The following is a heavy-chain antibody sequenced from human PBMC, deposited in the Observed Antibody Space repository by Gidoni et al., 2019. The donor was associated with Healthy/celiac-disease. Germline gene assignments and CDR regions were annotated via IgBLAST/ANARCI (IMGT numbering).Heavy chain of an antibody. CDR3: AKVTYYYDSSGYQGDY. D-gene: IGHD3-22*01. J-gene: IGHJ4*02. CDR2: ISYDGSNK. Sequence: QVQLVESGGGVVQPGRSLRLSCAASGFTFSSYGMHWVRQAPGKGLEWLAVISYDGSNKYYADSVKGRFTISRDNSKNTLYLQMNSLRAEDTAVYYCAKVTYYYDSSGYQGDYWGQGTLVTVSS. CDR1: GFTFSSYG. V-gene: IGHV3-30*18.